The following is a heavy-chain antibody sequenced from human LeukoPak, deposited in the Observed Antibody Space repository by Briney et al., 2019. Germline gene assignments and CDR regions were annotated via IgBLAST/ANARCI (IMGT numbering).Heavy chain of an antibody. CDR1: GFTFSSYS. V-gene: IGHV3-21*01. CDR2: ISSSSSYI. Sequence: PGGSLRLSCAASGFTFSSYSMNWVRQAPGKGLEWVSSISSSSSYIYYADSVKGRFTISRDNAKNSLYLQMNSLRAEDTAVYYCARDLYGSGSYSPDPLGYWGQGTLVTVSS. J-gene: IGHJ4*02. D-gene: IGHD3-10*01. CDR3: ARDLYGSGSYSPDPLGY.